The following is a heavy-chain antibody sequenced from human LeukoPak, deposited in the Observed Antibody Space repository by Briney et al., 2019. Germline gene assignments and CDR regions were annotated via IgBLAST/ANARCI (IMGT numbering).Heavy chain of an antibody. J-gene: IGHJ4*02. CDR3: AKDRRITMAGTVDYFDY. CDR1: GFTFNNYA. CDR2: ISGSGGNT. Sequence: AGGSLRLSCAASGFTFNNYAMSWVRQAPGKGLEWVSSISGSGGNTYYADSVKGRFTISRDNSKNTLYLQMNSLIAADTAVYYCAKDRRITMAGTVDYFDYWGQGTLVTVSS. D-gene: IGHD6-19*01. V-gene: IGHV3-23*01.